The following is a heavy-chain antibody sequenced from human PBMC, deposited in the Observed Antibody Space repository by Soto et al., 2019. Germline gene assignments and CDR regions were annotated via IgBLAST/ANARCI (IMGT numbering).Heavy chain of an antibody. CDR3: ARLNMVRGPMGGSFYFDY. CDR2: INAGNGNT. D-gene: IGHD3-10*01. J-gene: IGHJ4*02. Sequence: GPVKVSCKASGYTFTSYAMHWVRQAPGQRLEWMGWINAGNGNTKYSQKFQGRVTITRDTSASTAYMELSSLRSEDTAVYYCARLNMVRGPMGGSFYFDYWGQGTLVTVSS. CDR1: GYTFTSYA. V-gene: IGHV1-3*01.